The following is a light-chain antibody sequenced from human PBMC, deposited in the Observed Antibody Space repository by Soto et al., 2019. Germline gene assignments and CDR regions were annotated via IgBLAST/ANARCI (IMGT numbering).Light chain of an antibody. CDR3: QQGSNWPPVLT. CDR2: DAS. CDR1: QSFSSY. J-gene: IGKJ5*01. V-gene: IGKV3-11*01. Sequence: EIVLTQSPATLSLSPGERVTLSCRASQSFSSYLAWYQQKPGQAPRLRIYDASKRATGIPARFSGRGSGTEFTLSISSLAPEHFAVYYCQQGSNWPPVLTFGQGTRVEI.